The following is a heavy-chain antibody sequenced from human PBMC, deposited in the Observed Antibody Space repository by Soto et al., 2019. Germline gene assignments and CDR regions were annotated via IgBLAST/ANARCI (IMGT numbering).Heavy chain of an antibody. CDR2: IWYDGSNK. J-gene: IGHJ4*02. V-gene: IGHV3-33*01. CDR3: ARDDSGWSSPVDY. D-gene: IGHD6-19*01. CDR1: GFTFSSYG. Sequence: PGGSLRLSCAASGFTFSSYGMHWVRQAPGKGLEWVAVIWYDGSNKYYADSVKGRFTISRDNSKNTLYLQMNSLRAEDTAVYYCARDDSGWSSPVDYWGQGTLVTVSS.